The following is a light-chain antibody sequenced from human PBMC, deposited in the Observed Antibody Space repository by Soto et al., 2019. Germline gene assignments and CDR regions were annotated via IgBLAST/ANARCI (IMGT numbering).Light chain of an antibody. J-gene: IGKJ4*01. V-gene: IGKV1-5*01. Sequence: DIQMTQSPSTLSASVGDRVTIACRASQSISGYLAWYQRKPGKAPKLLIYDASNLETGVPSRFSGSGSGTEFTLNIHSLQPDDFATYYCQQYSAYPLTCGGGTKVEIK. CDR3: QQYSAYPLT. CDR1: QSISGY. CDR2: DAS.